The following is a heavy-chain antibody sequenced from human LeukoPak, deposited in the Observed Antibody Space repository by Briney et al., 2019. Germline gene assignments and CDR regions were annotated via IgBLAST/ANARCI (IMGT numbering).Heavy chain of an antibody. J-gene: IGHJ4*02. CDR3: ARHKLYYYDSSGYSRPTNYFDY. Sequence: PSETLSLTCTVSGGSISSYYWSWIRQPPGKGLEWIGYIYYSGSTNYNPSLKSRVTISVDTSKNQFSLKLSSVTAADTAVYYCARHKLYYYDSSGYSRPTNYFDYWGQGTLVTVSS. V-gene: IGHV4-59*08. D-gene: IGHD3-22*01. CDR2: IYYSGST. CDR1: GGSISSYY.